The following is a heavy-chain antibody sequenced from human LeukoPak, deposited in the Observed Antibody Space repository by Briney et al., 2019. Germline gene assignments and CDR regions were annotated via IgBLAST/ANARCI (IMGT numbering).Heavy chain of an antibody. CDR3: ARVDWGDDDAFDI. Sequence: IGEINHSGGTNYNPSLKSRVTISLETSKNQFSLKLTSVTAADTAVYYCARVDWGDDDAFDIWGQGTMVTVSS. J-gene: IGHJ3*02. V-gene: IGHV4-34*01. CDR2: INHSGGT. D-gene: IGHD7-27*01.